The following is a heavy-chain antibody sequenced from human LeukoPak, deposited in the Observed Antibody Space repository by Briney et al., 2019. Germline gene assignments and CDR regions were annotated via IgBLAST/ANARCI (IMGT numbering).Heavy chain of an antibody. J-gene: IGHJ6*02. CDR3: ARAKLGSSSWYVHYYYGMDV. CDR2: INPNSGGT. D-gene: IGHD6-13*01. CDR1: GYTFTGYY. V-gene: IGHV1-2*04. Sequence: ASVKVSCKASGYTFTGYYMHWVRQAPGQGLEWMGWINPNSGGTNYAQKIQGWVTMTRDTSISTVYMELSRLRSDDTAVYYCARAKLGSSSWYVHYYYGMDVWGQGTTVTVSS.